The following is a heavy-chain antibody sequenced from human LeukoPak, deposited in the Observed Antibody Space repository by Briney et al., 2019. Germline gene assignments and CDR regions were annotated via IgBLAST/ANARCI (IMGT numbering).Heavy chain of an antibody. J-gene: IGHJ4*02. CDR2: ISAYNGNT. D-gene: IGHD1-26*01. CDR1: GYTFTSYG. V-gene: IGHV1-18*01. CDR3: XXXSRRPNIVYFDY. Sequence: GASVKVSCKASGYTFTSYGISWVRQAPGQGLEWMGWISAYNGNTNYAQKLQGRVTMTTDTSTSTAYMELRSLRSDDTAVYYCXXXSRRPNIVYFDYWGQGTLVTVSS.